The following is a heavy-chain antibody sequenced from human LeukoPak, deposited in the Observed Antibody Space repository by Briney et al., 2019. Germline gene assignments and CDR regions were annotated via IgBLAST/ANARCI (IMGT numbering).Heavy chain of an antibody. CDR1: GGTFSSYA. Sequence: SVKVSCKASGGTFSSYAISWVRQAPGQGLEWMGRIIPILGIANYAQKFQGRVTITADKSTSTAYMELSSLRSEDTAVYYCARGQGSYYYYGMDVWGQGTTVTVSS. J-gene: IGHJ6*02. V-gene: IGHV1-69*04. CDR3: ARGQGSYYYYGMDV. CDR2: IIPILGIA.